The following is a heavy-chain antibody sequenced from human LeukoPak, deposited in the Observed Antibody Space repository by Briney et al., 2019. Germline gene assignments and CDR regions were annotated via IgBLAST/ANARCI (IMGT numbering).Heavy chain of an antibody. CDR3: ARQAHYYDTSGYFDY. CDR1: GGSISSSSCY. J-gene: IGHJ4*02. Sequence: PSETLSLTCTVSGGSISSSSCYWGWIRQPPGKGLEWIGSIYYSGSTYYNPSLKSRVTISVDTSKNQFSLKLSSVTAADTAVYYCARQAHYYDTSGYFDYWGQGTLVTVSS. D-gene: IGHD3-22*01. V-gene: IGHV4-39*01. CDR2: IYYSGST.